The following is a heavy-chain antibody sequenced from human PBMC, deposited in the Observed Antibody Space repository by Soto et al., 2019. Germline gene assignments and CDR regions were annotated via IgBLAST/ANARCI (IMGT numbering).Heavy chain of an antibody. V-gene: IGHV4-34*01. CDR1: GGSFSGYY. CDR3: ARVPGAYYYYYGMDV. CDR2: INHSGST. Sequence: QVQLQQWGAGLLKPSETLSLTCAVYGGSFSGYYWSWIRQPPGKGLEGIGEINHSGSTNYNPSLKSRVTISVDTSKNHFSLRLSSVTAADTAVFYCARVPGAYYYYYGMDVWGQGTTVTVSS. J-gene: IGHJ6*02. D-gene: IGHD1-26*01.